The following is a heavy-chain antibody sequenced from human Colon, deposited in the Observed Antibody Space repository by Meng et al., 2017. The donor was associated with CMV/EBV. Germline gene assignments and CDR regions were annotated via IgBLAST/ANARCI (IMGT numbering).Heavy chain of an antibody. J-gene: IGHJ4*02. CDR1: GFSLSECAVG. V-gene: IGHV2-5*01. CDR2: IYWNDDN. Sequence: LTCTFSGFSLSECAVGVRGIRQATGKAPEWLALIYWNDDNHYSPSVRGRLSVTKDTSKNQVVLTLTDMDPVDTGTYYCAHTAGWLSDYWGQGTLVTVSS. D-gene: IGHD6-19*01. CDR3: AHTAGWLSDY.